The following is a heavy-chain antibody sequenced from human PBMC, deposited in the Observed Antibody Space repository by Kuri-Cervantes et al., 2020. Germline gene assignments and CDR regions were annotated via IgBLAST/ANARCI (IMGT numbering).Heavy chain of an antibody. CDR2: INPSGGST. Sequence: ASVKVSCKASGYTFTSYYMHWLRQAPGQGLEWMGIINPSGGSTSYAQKFQGRVTMTRDTSTSTVYMELSSLRSEDTAVYYCAKDPVPRGGWYYFDYWGQGTLVTVSS. J-gene: IGHJ4*02. CDR3: AKDPVPRGGWYYFDY. CDR1: GYTFTSYY. V-gene: IGHV1-46*01. D-gene: IGHD6-19*01.